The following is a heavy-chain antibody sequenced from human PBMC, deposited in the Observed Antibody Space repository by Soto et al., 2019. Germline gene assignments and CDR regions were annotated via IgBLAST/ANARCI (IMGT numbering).Heavy chain of an antibody. V-gene: IGHV1-69*01. CDR3: ASTAGLDHLLNYYGLNV. CDR1: GGTFTSTA. D-gene: IGHD6-13*01. Sequence: QVLLVQSSAEVKKPGSSVKVSCKASGGTFTSTAFSWVRQAPGQGLEWMGGIIPVLGTPNYAQKFQARLTVTADASTTTDHMQLSRLRPDDTAVYYYASTAGLDHLLNYYGLNVWGQGTTVTVSS. J-gene: IGHJ6*02. CDR2: IIPVLGTP.